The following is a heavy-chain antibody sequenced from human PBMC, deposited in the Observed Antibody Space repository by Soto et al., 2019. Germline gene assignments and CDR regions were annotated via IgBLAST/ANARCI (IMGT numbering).Heavy chain of an antibody. CDR2: ISWNSGSI. Sequence: EVQLVESGGGLVQPGRSLSLSCAASGFTFDDYAMHWVRQAPGKGLEWVSGISWNSGSIGYADSVKGRFTISRDNAKNSLYLQMNSLRAEDTALYYCAKEGEDGDYWGQGTLVTVSS. J-gene: IGHJ4*02. CDR1: GFTFDDYA. V-gene: IGHV3-9*01. D-gene: IGHD3-16*01. CDR3: AKEGEDGDY.